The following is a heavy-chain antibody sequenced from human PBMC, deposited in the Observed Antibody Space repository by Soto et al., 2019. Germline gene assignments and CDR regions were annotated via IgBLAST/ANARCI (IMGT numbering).Heavy chain of an antibody. J-gene: IGHJ3*02. D-gene: IGHD3-22*01. CDR3: ARGGWLRAFDI. V-gene: IGHV1-69*13. Sequence: VKVSGRASVWIFSRYAISWVRQAPGQGLEWMGGIIPIFGTANYAQKFQGRVTITADESTSTAYMELRSLRSDDTAVYYCARGGWLRAFDIWGQGTMVTVSS. CDR2: IIPIFGTA. CDR1: VWIFSRYA.